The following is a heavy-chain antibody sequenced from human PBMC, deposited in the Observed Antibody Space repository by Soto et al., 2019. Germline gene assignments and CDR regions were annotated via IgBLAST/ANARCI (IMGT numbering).Heavy chain of an antibody. Sequence: EVQLVESGGGVVRPGGSLRLSCAVSGFTFDDYGMTWVRQAPGKGLEWVSGINWNGGSTGYADSVKGRFTISRDNSKNTLYLEASSLRAEDTAFYHCARRGAGAGTEIFDPWGQGTLVMVSS. V-gene: IGHV3-20*01. CDR1: GFTFDDYG. J-gene: IGHJ5*02. D-gene: IGHD6-13*01. CDR3: ARRGAGAGTEIFDP. CDR2: INWNGGST.